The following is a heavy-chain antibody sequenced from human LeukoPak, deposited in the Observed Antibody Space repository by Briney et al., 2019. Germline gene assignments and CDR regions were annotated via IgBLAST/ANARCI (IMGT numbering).Heavy chain of an antibody. CDR2: INHSGST. J-gene: IGHJ4*02. CDR1: GGSFSGYY. D-gene: IGHD1-14*01. CDR3: ARLAMVSPGLTYVDN. V-gene: IGHV4-34*01. Sequence: SETLSLTCAVYGGSFSGYYWSWIRQPPGKGLEWIGEINHSGSTNYNPSLKSRVTISVDTSKNQFSLKLSSVTAADTAVYYCARLAMVSPGLTYVDNWGQGTLVSVSS.